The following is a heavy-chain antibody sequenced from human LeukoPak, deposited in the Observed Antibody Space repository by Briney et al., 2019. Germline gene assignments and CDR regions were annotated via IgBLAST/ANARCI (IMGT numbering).Heavy chain of an antibody. V-gene: IGHV3-21*01. D-gene: IGHD3-22*01. Sequence: GGSLRLSCAASGFSFSDYSMNWVRQAPGRGLEWVSFISSYSTYIYYADSLKGRFTISRDNAKNSLYLQMNSLRAEDTAVYYCARDSFAGYDSSGYSSYDYWGQGTLVTVSS. J-gene: IGHJ4*02. CDR3: ARDSFAGYDSSGYSSYDY. CDR2: ISSYSTYI. CDR1: GFSFSDYS.